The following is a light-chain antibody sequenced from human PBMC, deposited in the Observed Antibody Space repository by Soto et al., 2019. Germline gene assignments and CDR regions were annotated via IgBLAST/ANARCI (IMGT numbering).Light chain of an antibody. CDR1: QSVSSY. CDR3: QQRSNWPRTWT. CDR2: DAS. V-gene: IGKV3-11*01. J-gene: IGKJ1*01. Sequence: EIVLTQSPATLSLSPGARATLSCRASQSVSSYLAWYQQKPGQAPRLLIYDASNRATGIPARFSGSGSGTDFTLAISSLEPEDFAVYYCQQRSNWPRTWTFGQGTKVDIK.